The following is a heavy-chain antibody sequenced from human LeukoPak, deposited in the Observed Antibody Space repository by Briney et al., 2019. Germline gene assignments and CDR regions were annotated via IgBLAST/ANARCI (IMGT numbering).Heavy chain of an antibody. V-gene: IGHV3-21*01. CDR2: IGYDSSHI. CDR3: ARDPLRYLRVGHYDY. CDR1: GFTFSNSA. J-gene: IGHJ4*02. D-gene: IGHD3-9*01. Sequence: GGSLRLSCAASGFTFSNSAMNWVRQVPGKGLEWVSSIGYDSSHIYYAASVRGRFTISRDNARNSVYLQMNSLRVEDTAVYYCARDPLRYLRVGHYDYWGQGTLVAVSS.